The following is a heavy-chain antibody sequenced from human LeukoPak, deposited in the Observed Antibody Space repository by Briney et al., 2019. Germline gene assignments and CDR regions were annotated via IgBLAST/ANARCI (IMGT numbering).Heavy chain of an antibody. V-gene: IGHV3-30-3*01. Sequence: GGSLRLSCAASGFTFSSYAMHWVRQAPGKGLEWVAVISYDGSNKYYADSVKGRFTISRDNSKNTLYLQMNSLRAEDTAVYYCARDYSSSWYNWFDPWGLGTLVTVSS. CDR1: GFTFSSYA. D-gene: IGHD6-13*01. CDR2: ISYDGSNK. CDR3: ARDYSSSWYNWFDP. J-gene: IGHJ5*02.